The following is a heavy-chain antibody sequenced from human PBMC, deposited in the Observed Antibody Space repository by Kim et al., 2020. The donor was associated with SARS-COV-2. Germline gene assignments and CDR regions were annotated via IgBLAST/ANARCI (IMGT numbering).Heavy chain of an antibody. CDR2: IYYSGST. CDR1: GGSISSYY. V-gene: IGHV4-59*13. CDR3: AREGEDGYNLAYFDY. J-gene: IGHJ4*02. D-gene: IGHD5-12*01. Sequence: SETLSLTCTVSGGSISSYYWSWIRQPPGKGLEWIGYIYYSGSTNYNPSLKSRVTISVDTSKNQFSLKRSSVTAADTAVYYCAREGEDGYNLAYFDYWGQGTLVTVSS.